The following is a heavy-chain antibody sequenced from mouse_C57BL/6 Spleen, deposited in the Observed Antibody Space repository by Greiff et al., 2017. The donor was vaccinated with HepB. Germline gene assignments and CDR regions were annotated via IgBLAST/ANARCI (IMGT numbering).Heavy chain of an antibody. Sequence: VQLQQSGAEVARPGASVKMSCKASGYTVTSYTMHWVKQRPGQGLEWIGYINPSSGYTKYNQKFKDKATLTADKSSSTAYIQLSSLTSEDSAVYYCANCSSFDYWAQGTTLTVSS. J-gene: IGHJ2*01. V-gene: IGHV1-4*01. D-gene: IGHD1-1*01. CDR2: INPSSGYT. CDR3: ANCSSFDY. CDR1: GYTVTSYT.